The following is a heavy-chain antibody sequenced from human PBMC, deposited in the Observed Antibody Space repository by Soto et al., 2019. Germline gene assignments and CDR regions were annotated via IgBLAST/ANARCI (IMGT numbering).Heavy chain of an antibody. CDR3: AIYYDSSGYYYLDS. D-gene: IGHD3-22*01. Sequence: HPGGSLRLSCAASGFTFSSYAMSWVRQAPGKGLEWVSAISGSGGSTYYADSVKGRFTISRDNSKNTLYLQMNSLRAEDTAVYYCAIYYDSSGYYYLDSWGQGTLVTAPQ. V-gene: IGHV3-23*01. CDR2: ISGSGGST. CDR1: GFTFSSYA. J-gene: IGHJ4*02.